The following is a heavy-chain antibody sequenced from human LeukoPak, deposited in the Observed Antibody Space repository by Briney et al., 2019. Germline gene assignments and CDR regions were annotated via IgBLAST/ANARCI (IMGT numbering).Heavy chain of an antibody. CDR1: GFTFSSYG. D-gene: IGHD3-10*01. J-gene: IGHJ4*02. CDR2: ISYDGSNK. CDR3: AKDGRYYGSGSYFDY. V-gene: IGHV3-30*18. Sequence: GGSLRLSCAASGFTFSSYGMHWVRQAPGKGLEWLAVISYDGSNKYYADSVKGRFTISRDNSKNTLYLQMNSLRAEDTAVYYCAKDGRYYGSGSYFDYWGQGTLVTVSS.